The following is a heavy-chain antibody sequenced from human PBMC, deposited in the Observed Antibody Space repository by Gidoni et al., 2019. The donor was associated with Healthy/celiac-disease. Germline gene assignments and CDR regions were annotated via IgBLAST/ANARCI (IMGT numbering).Heavy chain of an antibody. D-gene: IGHD4-17*01. Sequence: EVQLLESGGGLVQPGGSLRLPLAASGFTFRSYSMSWVRQPPGKGLEWVSAISGSGGSTYYADSVKGRFTISRDNSKNTLYLQMNSLRAEDTAVYYCAKDRGDYGLTPDYWGQGTLVTVSS. CDR3: AKDRGDYGLTPDY. V-gene: IGHV3-23*01. CDR2: ISGSGGST. CDR1: GFTFRSYS. J-gene: IGHJ4*02.